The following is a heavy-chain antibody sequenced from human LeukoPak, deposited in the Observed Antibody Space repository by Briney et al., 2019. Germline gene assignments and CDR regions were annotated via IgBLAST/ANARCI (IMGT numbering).Heavy chain of an antibody. J-gene: IGHJ4*02. CDR3: TTGYCSSTSCAG. D-gene: IGHD2-2*01. V-gene: IGHV3-15*01. CDR1: GFTFSNAW. Sequence: GGSLRLSCAASGFTFSNAWMSWVRQAPGKGREWVGRIKRKTDGGTTDYAAPVKGRFTISRDDSKNTLYLQMNSLKTEDTAVYYCTTGYCSSTSCAGWGQGTLVSLST. CDR2: IKRKTDGGTT.